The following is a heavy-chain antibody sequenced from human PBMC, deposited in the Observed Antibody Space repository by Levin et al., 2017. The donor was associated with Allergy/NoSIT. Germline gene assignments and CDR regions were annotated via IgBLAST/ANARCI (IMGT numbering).Heavy chain of an antibody. CDR2: IKQDGNEK. CDR1: GFSISGYW. D-gene: IGHD1-26*01. V-gene: IGHV3-7*01. CDR3: ARDWYSGSYPGGC. Sequence: GESLKISCAASGFSISGYWMAWVRQAPGKGLEVVANIKQDGNEKYYVGSVKGRFTISRDNAKNSLYLQMNRLRAEDTDGYDCARDWYSGSYPGGCWGQGPRVAVSS. J-gene: IGHJ4*02.